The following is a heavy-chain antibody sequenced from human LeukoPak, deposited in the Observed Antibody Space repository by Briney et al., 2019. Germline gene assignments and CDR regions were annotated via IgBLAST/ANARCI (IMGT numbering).Heavy chain of an antibody. V-gene: IGHV3-23*01. CDR2: ISGSGGST. CDR3: AKQLYDYVWGRLAYS. D-gene: IGHD3-16*01. J-gene: IGHJ4*02. Sequence: GGSLRLSCVASGFTFSSYWMSWVRPAPGKGLEGVSAISGSGGSTYYVDSVKGRFTLSRDNSKKTLYLQMNSLRAEDTAVYYYAKQLYDYVWGRLAYSWGQGTLVTVSS. CDR1: GFTFSSYW.